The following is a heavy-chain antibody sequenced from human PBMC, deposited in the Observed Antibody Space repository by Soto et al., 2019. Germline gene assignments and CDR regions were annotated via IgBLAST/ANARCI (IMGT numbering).Heavy chain of an antibody. CDR2: INHSGST. CDR1: GGSFSGYY. D-gene: IGHD3-10*01. V-gene: IGHV4-34*01. CDR3: ARDKITGRFDY. Sequence: QVQLQQWGAGLLKPSETLSLTCAVYGGSFSGYYXXWIRQPPGTGLEWIGEINHSGSTNYNPSLXXXXXXXXXXXXXXXXXXXXXVTAADTAVYYCARDKITGRFDYWGQGTLVTVSS. J-gene: IGHJ4*02.